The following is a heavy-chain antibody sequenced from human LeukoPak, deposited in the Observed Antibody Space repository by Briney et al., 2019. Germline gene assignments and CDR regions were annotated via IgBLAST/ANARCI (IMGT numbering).Heavy chain of an antibody. CDR3: ASSGVVVTPYYFDY. CDR1: GGSISSYY. J-gene: IGHJ4*02. Sequence: SETLSLTCTVSGGSISSYYWSWIRQPPGKGLEWIAYISDIGSINYNPSLKSRVTISVDTSKNQFSLKLSSVTAADTAVYYCASSGVVVTPYYFDYWGQGTLVTVSS. V-gene: IGHV4-59*08. CDR2: ISDIGSI. D-gene: IGHD3-22*01.